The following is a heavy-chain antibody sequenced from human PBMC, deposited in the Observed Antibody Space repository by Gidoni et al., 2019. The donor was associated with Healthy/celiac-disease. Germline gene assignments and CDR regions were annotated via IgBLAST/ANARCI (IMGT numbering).Heavy chain of an antibody. CDR2: ISYDGSNK. CDR1: GFPFSSYA. J-gene: IGHJ4*02. D-gene: IGHD6-19*01. V-gene: IGHV3-30-3*01. Sequence: QVQLVESGGGVVQPGRSLILSCAASGFPFSSYAMHWVRQAPGKGREWVAVISYDGSNKYYADSVKGRFTISRDNSKNTLYLQMNSLRAEDTAVYYCARGGSSGWYGPFDYWGQGTLVTVSS. CDR3: ARGGSSGWYGPFDY.